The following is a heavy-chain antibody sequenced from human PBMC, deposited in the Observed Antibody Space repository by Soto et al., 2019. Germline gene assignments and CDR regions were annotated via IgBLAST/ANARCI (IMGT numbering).Heavy chain of an antibody. CDR2: IIPIIGII. CDR1: GVTFSTYT. CDR3: AGDPDSHYIDSHAASYP. V-gene: IGHV1-69*08. J-gene: IGHJ5*02. D-gene: IGHD4-4*01. Sequence: QVQLVQSGAEVKKPGSSVKVSCKASGVTFSTYTITWVRQAPGQGLEWMGRIIPIIGIINYAQKLQGRVTISADKFTGTAYMELTGLRSNDTAVYYCAGDPDSHYIDSHAASYPWGQGTLVTVSS.